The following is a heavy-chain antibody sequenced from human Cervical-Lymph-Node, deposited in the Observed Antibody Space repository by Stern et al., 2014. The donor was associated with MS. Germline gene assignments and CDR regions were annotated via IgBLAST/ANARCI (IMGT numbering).Heavy chain of an antibody. CDR1: GYIFTRSY. V-gene: IGHV1-46*01. Sequence: QVQLGQSGAELKKPGASVKVSCKTSGYIFTRSYIHWVRQAPGQGLEWMGIINPSGGAKTYAQNFQGRVTMTRDTSTRTVYMELSSLKADDTAIYYCARDPTTPSNFDYWGQGTLVTVSS. J-gene: IGHJ4*02. D-gene: IGHD4-11*01. CDR2: INPSGGAK. CDR3: ARDPTTPSNFDY.